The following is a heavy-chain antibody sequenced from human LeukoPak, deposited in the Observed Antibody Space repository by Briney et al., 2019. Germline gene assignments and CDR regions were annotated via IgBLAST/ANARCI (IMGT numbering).Heavy chain of an antibody. Sequence: SQTLSLTCTVSGGSISSGDYYWSWIRQPPGKGLEWIGYIYYSGSTYYNPSLKSRVTISVDTSKNQFSLKLSSVTAADTAVYYCARGGYGGYCYYMDVWGKGTTVTVSS. CDR1: GGSISSGDYY. CDR3: ARGGYGGYCYYMDV. CDR2: IYYSGST. V-gene: IGHV4-30-4*08. J-gene: IGHJ6*03. D-gene: IGHD5-18*01.